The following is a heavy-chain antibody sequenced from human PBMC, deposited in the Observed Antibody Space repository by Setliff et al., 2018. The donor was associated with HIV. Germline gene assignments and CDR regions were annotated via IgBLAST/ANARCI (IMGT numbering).Heavy chain of an antibody. J-gene: IGHJ4*02. CDR2: IHYSGST. Sequence: PSETLSLTCSVSGDSISSGGHYWSWIRQSPGKGLEWIGYIHYSGSTNYNPSLKSRVTISVDTSKNQFSLKLSSVTAADTAVYYCARGGLTAAGTLLLVGYFDYWGQGTLVTVSS. V-gene: IGHV4-61*08. CDR3: ARGGLTAAGTLLLVGYFDY. D-gene: IGHD6-13*01. CDR1: GDSISSGGHY.